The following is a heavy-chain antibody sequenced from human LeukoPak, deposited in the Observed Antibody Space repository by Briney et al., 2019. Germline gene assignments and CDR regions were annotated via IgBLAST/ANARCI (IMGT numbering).Heavy chain of an antibody. D-gene: IGHD6-19*01. V-gene: IGHV4-59*01. CDR3: ARAYSSGWYVFDY. CDR1: GGSISSYY. Sequence: SETLSLTCTVSGGSISSYYWSWIRQPPGKGLEWIGYIYYSGSANYNPSLKSRVTISVDTSKNQFSLKLSSVTAADTAVYYCARAYSSGWYVFDYWGQGTLVTVSS. CDR2: IYYSGSA. J-gene: IGHJ4*02.